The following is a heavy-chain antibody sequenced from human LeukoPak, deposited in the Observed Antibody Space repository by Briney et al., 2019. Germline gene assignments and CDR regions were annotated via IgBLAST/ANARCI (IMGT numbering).Heavy chain of an antibody. V-gene: IGHV4-39*01. CDR3: GRLATAYRSGWYYYFDY. CDR1: RGSITSSSYY. Sequence: SETLSLTCTVSRGSITSSSYYWGWIRQPPGKGLEWIGTIYHSGSTYYNPSLKSRVTISVDTSKNQFSLKLSSVTAADTAVYHCGRLATAYRSGWYYYFDYWGQGTLVTVSS. D-gene: IGHD6-19*01. CDR2: IYHSGST. J-gene: IGHJ4*02.